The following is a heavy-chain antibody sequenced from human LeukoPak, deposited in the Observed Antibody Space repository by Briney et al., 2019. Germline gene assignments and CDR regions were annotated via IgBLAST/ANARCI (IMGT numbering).Heavy chain of an antibody. D-gene: IGHD2-2*02. CDR3: ARDALDMVVVPAAIWAPHHDAFDI. Sequence: GGSLRPSCAASGFTFSSYGMHWVRQAPGKGLEWVAVIWYDGSNKYYADSVKGRFTISRDNSKNTLYLQMNSLRAEDTAVYYCARDALDMVVVPAAIWAPHHDAFDIWGQGTMVTVSS. J-gene: IGHJ3*02. CDR1: GFTFSSYG. CDR2: IWYDGSNK. V-gene: IGHV3-33*01.